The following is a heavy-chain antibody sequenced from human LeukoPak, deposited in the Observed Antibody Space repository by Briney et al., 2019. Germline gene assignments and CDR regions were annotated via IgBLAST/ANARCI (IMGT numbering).Heavy chain of an antibody. Sequence: SETLSLTCTVSGDSVSNDFYYWGWIRQPPGKCLEWVACLSHRGNTWYNPSLESRVTISVDTSKNRFSLNFNSVTAADTALYWCARHNAPRRVGFDFWGQGILVTVSS. V-gene: IGHV4-39*01. CDR3: ARHNAPRRVGFDF. D-gene: IGHD3-10*01. J-gene: IGHJ4*02. CDR2: LSHRGNT. CDR1: GDSVSNDFYY.